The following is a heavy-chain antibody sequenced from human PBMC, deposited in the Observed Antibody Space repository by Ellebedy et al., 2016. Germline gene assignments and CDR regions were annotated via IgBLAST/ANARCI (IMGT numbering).Heavy chain of an antibody. CDR2: IWYDGSNK. Sequence: GGSLRLXXAASGFTFSGYGMHWVRQAPGKGLEWVAIIWYDGSNKYYADSVKGRFTISRDNSKNTLYLQMNSLRAEDTAVYYCANGWELPEDYWGQGTLVTVSS. CDR3: ANGWELPEDY. V-gene: IGHV3-33*06. CDR1: GFTFSGYG. J-gene: IGHJ4*02. D-gene: IGHD1-26*01.